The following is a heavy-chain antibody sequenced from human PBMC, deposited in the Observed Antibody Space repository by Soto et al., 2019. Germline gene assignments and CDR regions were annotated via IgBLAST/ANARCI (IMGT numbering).Heavy chain of an antibody. D-gene: IGHD1-26*01. CDR3: ARGGSHSSDS. J-gene: IGHJ4*02. Sequence: EVQLVESGGNLVQPGGSLRLSCAASGFTFSDFWMSWVRRAPGRGLEWVANIKEDGSETYYVDSVEGRFTISRDNAKKSLYLHMNSLRDEDTALYYCARGGSHSSDSWGQGALVTVSS. V-gene: IGHV3-7*05. CDR1: GFTFSDFW. CDR2: IKEDGSET.